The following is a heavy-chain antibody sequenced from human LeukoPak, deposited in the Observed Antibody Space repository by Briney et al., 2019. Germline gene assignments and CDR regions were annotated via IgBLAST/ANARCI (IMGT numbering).Heavy chain of an antibody. J-gene: IGHJ4*02. D-gene: IGHD3-22*01. CDR2: ISYDGSNK. Sequence: QPGGSLRLSCAASGFTFSSYAMSWVRQAPGKGLEWVAVISYDGSNKYYADSVKGRFTISRDNPKNTLYLQMNSLRAEDTAVYYCAKDIGGGYYLDYYFDYWGQGTLVTVSS. V-gene: IGHV3-30*18. CDR3: AKDIGGGYYLDYYFDY. CDR1: GFTFSSYA.